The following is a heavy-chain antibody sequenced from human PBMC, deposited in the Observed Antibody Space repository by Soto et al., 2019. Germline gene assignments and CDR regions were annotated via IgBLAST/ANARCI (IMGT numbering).Heavy chain of an antibody. J-gene: IGHJ6*02. CDR1: GYTFTGYY. CDR3: ARAQKAGPYYYYGMDV. CDR2: INPNSGGT. Sequence: GASVKVSCKASGYTFTGYYMQWVRQAPGQGLEWMGWINPNSGGTNYAQKFQGWVTMTRDTSISTAYMELSRLRSYDTAVYYCARAQKAGPYYYYGMDVWGQGTTVTVSS. V-gene: IGHV1-2*04. D-gene: IGHD6-13*01.